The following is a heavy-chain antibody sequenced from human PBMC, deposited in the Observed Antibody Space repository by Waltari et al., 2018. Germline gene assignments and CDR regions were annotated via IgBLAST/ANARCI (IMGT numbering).Heavy chain of an antibody. Sequence: QVQLVESGGGVVQPGTSLRLSCAASGFTFSSSTMHWVRQAPGKGLDWVAVISYDGSNKYYADSVKGRFTVSRDNSKNTLDLQMDSLRPEDTALYYCARTYESGSYYYYMDVWGRGTTVAISS. J-gene: IGHJ6*03. CDR3: ARTYESGSYYYYMDV. V-gene: IGHV3-30*04. CDR2: ISYDGSNK. D-gene: IGHD3-3*01. CDR1: GFTFSSST.